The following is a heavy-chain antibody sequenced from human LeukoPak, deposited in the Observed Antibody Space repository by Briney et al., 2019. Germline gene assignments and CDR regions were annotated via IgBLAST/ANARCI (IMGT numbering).Heavy chain of an antibody. D-gene: IGHD3-16*01. Sequence: ASVKVSCKASGYTFTGYYMYWVRQAPGQGLEWMGWIYPDTGGTNYAQGFQGRVTMTRDTSISTVYMELSRLRSDDTAVYYCARVGGQYWFDPWGQGTLVTVSS. CDR3: ARVGGQYWFDP. V-gene: IGHV1-2*02. CDR2: IYPDTGGT. CDR1: GYTFTGYY. J-gene: IGHJ5*02.